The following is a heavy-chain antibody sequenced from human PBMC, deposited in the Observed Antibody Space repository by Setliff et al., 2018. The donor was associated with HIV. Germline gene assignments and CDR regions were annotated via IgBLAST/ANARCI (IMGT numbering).Heavy chain of an antibody. CDR3: VRGKNWLDP. Sequence: LRLSCAASGFTFSSYWMYWVRQAPGKGLVWVSRINSDGSSTSYADSVKGRFTISRDNAKNTLFLQMNSLRVDDTAVYYCVRGKNWLDPWGQGTLVTVSS. CDR2: INSDGSST. J-gene: IGHJ5*02. CDR1: GFTFSSYW. V-gene: IGHV3-74*01.